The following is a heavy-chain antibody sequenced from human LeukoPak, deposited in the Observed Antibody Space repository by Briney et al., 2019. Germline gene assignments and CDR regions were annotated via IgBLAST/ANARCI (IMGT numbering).Heavy chain of an antibody. CDR3: AKDRPTVVTRRHYFDY. V-gene: IGHV3-23*01. CDR2: ISGSGGST. CDR1: GFILSSYG. D-gene: IGHD4-23*01. Sequence: GGSLRLSCVASGFILSSYGMSWVRQAPGKGLEWVSAISGSGGSTYYADSVKGRFTISRDNSKNTLYLQMNSLRAEDTAVYYCAKDRPTVVTRRHYFDYWGQGILVTVSS. J-gene: IGHJ4*02.